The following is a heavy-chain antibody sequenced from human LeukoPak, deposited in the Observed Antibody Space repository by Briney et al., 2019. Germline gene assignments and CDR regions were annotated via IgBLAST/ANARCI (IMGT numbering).Heavy chain of an antibody. CDR1: GFTFDDYG. CDR3: AELGITMIGGV. J-gene: IGHJ6*04. D-gene: IGHD3-10*02. V-gene: IGHV3-20*04. CDR2: INWDGGST. Sequence: GGSLRLSCADSGFTFDDYGMSWVRHAPGKGLEWVSGINWDGGSTGYAASVKGRFTISRDNAKNSLYLQMNSLRAEDTAVYYCAELGITMIGGVWGKGTTVTISS.